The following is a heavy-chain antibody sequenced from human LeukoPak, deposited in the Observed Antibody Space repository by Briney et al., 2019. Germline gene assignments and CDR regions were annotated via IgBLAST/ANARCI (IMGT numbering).Heavy chain of an antibody. CDR2: IREDGNEE. CDR3: AIIAVAGTSTDY. CDR1: GFTLSSYW. Sequence: GGSLRLSCVASGFTLSSYWMSWVRQAPGKGLEWVANIREDGNEEYYVDSVKGRFTISRDNAKNSLWLQMNSLRAEDTAVYYCAIIAVAGTSTDYWGQGTLVTVSS. D-gene: IGHD6-19*01. J-gene: IGHJ4*02. V-gene: IGHV3-7*01.